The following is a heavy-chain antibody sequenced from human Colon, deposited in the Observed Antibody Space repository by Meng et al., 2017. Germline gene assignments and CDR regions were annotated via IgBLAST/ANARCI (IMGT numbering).Heavy chain of an antibody. V-gene: IGHV4-4*02. J-gene: IGHJ4*02. CDR2: FFHTGRT. CDR1: GCTIHSNW. CDR3: ARHISILGQRGFDY. D-gene: IGHD3/OR15-3a*01. Sequence: VRLQASCPGLSHGAGTPSLTSAVSGCTIHSNWVRWVRQPPGKGLEWIGEFFHTGRTNYDPSLKSRVTISVDKSNNQFSLKLTSVTAADTAVYYCARHISILGQRGFDYWGQGTLVTVSS.